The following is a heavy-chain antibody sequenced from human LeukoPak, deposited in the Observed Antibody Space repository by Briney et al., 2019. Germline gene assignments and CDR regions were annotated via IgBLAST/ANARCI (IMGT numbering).Heavy chain of an antibody. J-gene: IGHJ6*03. CDR2: ISYDGSNK. Sequence: GSLRLSCAASGFTFSSYAMHWVRQAPGKGLEWVAVISYDGSNKYYADSVKGRFTISRDNSKNTLYLQMNSLRAEDTAVYYCAKDRCSNGIGCYYYYMEVWGKGTTVTISS. D-gene: IGHD2-8*01. CDR1: GFTFSSYA. CDR3: AKDRCSNGIGCYYYYMEV. V-gene: IGHV3-30*04.